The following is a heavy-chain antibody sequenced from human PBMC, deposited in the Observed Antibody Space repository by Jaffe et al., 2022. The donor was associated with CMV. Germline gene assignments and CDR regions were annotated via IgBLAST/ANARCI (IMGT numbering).Heavy chain of an antibody. CDR1: GVSVSSTNYY. V-gene: IGHV4-61*01. Sequence: QVQLQESGPGLVKPSGSLSLTCTVSGVSVSSTNYYWSWIRQPPGKGLEWIGYIYNTGDTNYNPSLKSRVTILLDSSNNQFSLRLNSVTDADTAVYYCARERKNGWFDGIDTWGQGRLVTVSS. CDR3: ARERKNGWFDGIDT. J-gene: IGHJ3*02. CDR2: IYNTGDT. D-gene: IGHD6-19*01.